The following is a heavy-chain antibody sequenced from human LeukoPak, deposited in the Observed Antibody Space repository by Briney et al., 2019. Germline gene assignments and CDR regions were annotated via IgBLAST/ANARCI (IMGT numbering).Heavy chain of an antibody. V-gene: IGHV3-21*01. CDR2: ISSSSSYI. CDR1: GFTFSSYS. CDR3: ARDHPGYSYGRDY. J-gene: IGHJ4*02. D-gene: IGHD5-18*01. Sequence: AGSLRLSCAASGFTFSSYSVNWVRQAPGKGLEWVSSISSSSSYIYYADSVKGRFTISRDNAKNSLYLQMNSLRAEDTAVYYCARDHPGYSYGRDYWGQRTLVTDSS.